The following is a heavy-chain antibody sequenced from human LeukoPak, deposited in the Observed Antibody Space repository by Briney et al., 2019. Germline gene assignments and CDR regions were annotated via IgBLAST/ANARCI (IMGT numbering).Heavy chain of an antibody. Sequence: SLTLSLTCTVSGGSISSGSYYWSWIRQPAGKGLEWIGRIYTSGSTNYNPSLKSRVTISVDTSKNQFSLKLSSVTAADTAVYYCARDGSGYGHTYDYWGQGTLVTVSS. CDR3: ARDGSGYGHTYDY. CDR2: IYTSGST. V-gene: IGHV4-61*02. CDR1: GGSISSGSYY. J-gene: IGHJ4*02. D-gene: IGHD3-22*01.